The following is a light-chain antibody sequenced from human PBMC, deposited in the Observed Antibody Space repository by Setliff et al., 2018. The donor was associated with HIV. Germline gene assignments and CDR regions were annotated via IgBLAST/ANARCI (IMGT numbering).Light chain of an antibody. Sequence: SALTQPASVSGSPGQSITISCTGTSSDVGGYNYVSWYQQHPGRAPKRMSYDVSYRSSGVSNRFAGSKSGNTASLTISGLQAEDEADYYCSSYTSNSRVGFGGGTKVTV. V-gene: IGLV2-14*03. J-gene: IGLJ2*01. CDR3: SSYTSNSRVG. CDR1: SSDVGGYNY. CDR2: DVS.